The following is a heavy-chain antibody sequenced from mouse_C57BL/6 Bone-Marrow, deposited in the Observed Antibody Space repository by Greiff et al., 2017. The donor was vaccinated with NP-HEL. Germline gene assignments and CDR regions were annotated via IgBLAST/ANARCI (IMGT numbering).Heavy chain of an antibody. CDR2: ISSGGSYT. CDR1: GFTFSSYG. J-gene: IGHJ3*01. CDR3: ARQKGRLTGTWFAY. D-gene: IGHD4-1*01. Sequence: EVKLMESGGDLVKPGGSLKLSCAASGFTFSSYGMSWVRQPPDKRLEWVATISSGGSYTYYPDSVKGRFTISRDNAKNTLYLQMSRLKSEDTAMYYCARQKGRLTGTWFAYWGQGTLVTVSA. V-gene: IGHV5-6*01.